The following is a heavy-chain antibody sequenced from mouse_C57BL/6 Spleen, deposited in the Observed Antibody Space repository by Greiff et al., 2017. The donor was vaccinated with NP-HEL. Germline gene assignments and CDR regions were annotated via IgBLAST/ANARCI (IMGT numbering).Heavy chain of an antibody. D-gene: IGHD2-3*01. J-gene: IGHJ4*01. V-gene: IGHV1-59*01. CDR1: GYTFTSYW. CDR3: ARDDGYYEY. Sequence: QVQLQQPGAELVRPGTSVKLSCTASGYTFTSYWMHWVKQRPGQGLEWIGVIDPSDSYTNYNQKFKGKATLTVDTSSSTAYMQLSSLTSEDSAVYYCARDDGYYEYWGQGTSVTVSS. CDR2: IDPSDSYT.